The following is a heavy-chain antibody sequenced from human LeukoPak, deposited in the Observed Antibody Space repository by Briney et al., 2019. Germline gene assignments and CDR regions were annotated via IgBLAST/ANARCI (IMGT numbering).Heavy chain of an antibody. CDR2: TSGSGGST. J-gene: IGHJ4*02. CDR1: GFTFSIYA. D-gene: IGHD3-10*01. Sequence: GGSLRLSCAASGFTFSIYAMTWVRQAPGRGLDWVSATSGSGGSTYYADSVKGRFTIFRDNSKNTLYLQMNSLRAEDTAVYYCAKDLKYYDYWGQGTLVTVSS. V-gene: IGHV3-23*01. CDR3: AKDLKYYDY.